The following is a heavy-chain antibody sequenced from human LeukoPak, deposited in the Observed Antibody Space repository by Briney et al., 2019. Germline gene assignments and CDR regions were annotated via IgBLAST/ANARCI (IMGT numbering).Heavy chain of an antibody. Sequence: PGGSLRLSCAASGFTFSSYGMHWVRQAPGKGLDWVAFIHHDGSNKYYADSVKGRFTISRDNSKNTLYLQMNSLRAEDTAVYYCAKDFVAGYSYGIEGYFDYWGQGTLVTVSS. V-gene: IGHV3-30*02. CDR2: IHHDGSNK. CDR1: GFTFSSYG. J-gene: IGHJ4*02. D-gene: IGHD5-18*01. CDR3: AKDFVAGYSYGIEGYFDY.